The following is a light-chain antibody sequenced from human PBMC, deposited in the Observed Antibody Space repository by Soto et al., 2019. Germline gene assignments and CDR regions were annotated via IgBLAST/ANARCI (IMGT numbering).Light chain of an antibody. CDR1: QSIRNY. CDR2: VAS. CDR3: QQNYTSPYT. V-gene: IGKV1-39*01. Sequence: DIQMTQSPSSLSASVGDRVTITCRASQSIRNYVSWYQQKPGKAPKFLIYVASTLQIGVRSRFSGSGSGTDFTLTISSLQPEDFSTYYCQQNYTSPYTVGPGTELQIK. J-gene: IGKJ2*01.